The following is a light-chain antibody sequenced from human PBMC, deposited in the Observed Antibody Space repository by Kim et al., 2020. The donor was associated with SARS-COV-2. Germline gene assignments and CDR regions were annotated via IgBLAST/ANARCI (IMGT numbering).Light chain of an antibody. CDR1: QSVSSD. Sequence: VSPGERATLSCRASQSVSSDLAWYQQKTGEHPRSLIYAAATRSNGITARFSGSGSATEFTLTINSLQPEDFAIYYCQQYNDWPANFGQGTKVDIK. J-gene: IGKJ1*01. CDR2: AAA. V-gene: IGKV3D-15*01. CDR3: QQYNDWPAN.